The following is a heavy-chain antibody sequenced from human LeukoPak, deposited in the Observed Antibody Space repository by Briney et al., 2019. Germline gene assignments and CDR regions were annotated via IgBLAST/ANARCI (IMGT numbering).Heavy chain of an antibody. D-gene: IGHD6-13*01. CDR2: SRNKANSYVA. V-gene: IGHV3-72*01. CDR3: ARELAAGPSDH. J-gene: IGHJ4*02. Sequence: GGSLRLSCAASGFTFSDHYMYWFRQAPGKGLQWVRRSRNKANSYVAEYAAPVKGRFTISRDDSKNSVFLQMDSLKTEDTAVYYCARELAAGPSDHWGQGTLVTVSS. CDR1: GFTFSDHY.